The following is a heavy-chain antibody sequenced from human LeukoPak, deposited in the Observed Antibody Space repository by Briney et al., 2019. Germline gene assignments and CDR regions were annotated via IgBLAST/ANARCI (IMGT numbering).Heavy chain of an antibody. D-gene: IGHD5-12*01. CDR1: GYSFTNYA. CDR3: ATGSPARFHSGYDIYYYYYGMDV. Sequence: ASVKVSCKASGYSFTNYAMNWVRQAPGQGLEWMGWINTDTGNPTYAQAFAGRFVFSLDTSVNTAHLQISSLRSEDTAVYYCATGSPARFHSGYDIYYYYYGMDVWGQGTTVTVSS. V-gene: IGHV7-4-1*02. CDR2: INTDTGNP. J-gene: IGHJ6*02.